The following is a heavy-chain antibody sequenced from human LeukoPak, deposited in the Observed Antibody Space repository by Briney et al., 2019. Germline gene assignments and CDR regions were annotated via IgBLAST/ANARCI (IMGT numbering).Heavy chain of an antibody. D-gene: IGHD4-23*01. CDR1: GGSFSGYY. V-gene: IGHV4-34*01. Sequence: SETLSLTCAVYGGSFSGYYWSWISQPPGKGLEWIGEINHSGSTNYNPSPKSRDTISVDTSKNQFSLKLSSVTAADTAVYYCARGPPRGNSRRRREGYFQHWGQGTLVTVSS. CDR2: INHSGST. J-gene: IGHJ1*01. CDR3: ARGPPRGNSRRRREGYFQH.